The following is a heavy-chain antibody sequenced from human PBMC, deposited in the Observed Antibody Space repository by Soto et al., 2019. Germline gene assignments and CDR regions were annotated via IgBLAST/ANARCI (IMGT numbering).Heavy chain of an antibody. CDR1: GFTFSDHY. V-gene: IGHV3-72*01. J-gene: IGHJ4*02. D-gene: IGHD6-13*01. CDR3: GREGYTSSWYLDY. Sequence: SLRLSCAASGFTFSDHYVDWVLQAPGKGLEWIGRIRNKAKSYSTDYAASVKGRFTISRDDSKNSFFLQMNSLKTEDTAVYYCGREGYTSSWYLDYWGQGTLVTV. CDR2: IRNKAKSYST.